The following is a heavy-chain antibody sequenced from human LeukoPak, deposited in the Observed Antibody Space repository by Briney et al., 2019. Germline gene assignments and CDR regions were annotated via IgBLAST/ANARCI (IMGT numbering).Heavy chain of an antibody. Sequence: GGSLRLSCAASGFTFSSYAMSWVRQAPGKGLEWVSGISGSGGSTYYADSVKGRFTISRDNSKNTLYLQMNSLRAEDTAVYYCAKKRVAVAGTHYFDYRGQGTLVTVSS. D-gene: IGHD6-19*01. V-gene: IGHV3-23*01. CDR2: ISGSGGST. J-gene: IGHJ4*02. CDR3: AKKRVAVAGTHYFDY. CDR1: GFTFSSYA.